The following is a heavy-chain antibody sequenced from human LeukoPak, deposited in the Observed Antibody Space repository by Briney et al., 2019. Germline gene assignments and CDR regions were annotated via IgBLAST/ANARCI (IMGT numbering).Heavy chain of an antibody. CDR2: INPNSGGT. CDR3: ARSGPNPHCSSTSCHIDY. J-gene: IGHJ4*02. V-gene: IGHV1-2*02. D-gene: IGHD2-2*02. CDR1: GYTFTGYY. Sequence: GASVKVSCKASGYTFTGYYMHWVRQAPGQGLEWMGWINPNSGGTNYAQKFQGRVTMTRDTSISTAYMEPSRLRSDDTAVYYCARSGPNPHCSSTSCHIDYWGQGTLVTVSS.